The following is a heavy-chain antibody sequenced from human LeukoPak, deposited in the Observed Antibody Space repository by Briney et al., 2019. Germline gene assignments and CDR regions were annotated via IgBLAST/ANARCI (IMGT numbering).Heavy chain of an antibody. J-gene: IGHJ4*02. CDR3: ARGYCGGDCYSGSKYYFDY. CDR2: THSSGST. D-gene: IGHD2-21*02. CDR1: GGPISSYY. Sequence: SEILSLTCTVSGGPISSYYWSWIRQPAGKGLEWIGRTHSSGSTNYNPSLQSRVTMSVDTSTSQFSLNLTSVTAADTAVYYCARGYCGGDCYSGSKYYFDYWGQGTLVTVSS. V-gene: IGHV4-4*07.